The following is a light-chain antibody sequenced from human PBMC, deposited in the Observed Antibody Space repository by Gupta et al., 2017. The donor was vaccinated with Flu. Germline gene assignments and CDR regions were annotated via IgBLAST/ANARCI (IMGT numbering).Light chain of an antibody. Sequence: QSALTQPPSASGSPGQSVTISCTGTSSDVGGYNYVSWYQQHPGKAPKLIIYEVNKRPSGVPDRFSGSKSGNTASLTVSGLLAEDEAGYYCCSYGGSKFFGGGTKLTVL. CDR3: CSYGGSKF. J-gene: IGLJ2*01. V-gene: IGLV2-8*01. CDR1: SSDVGGYNY. CDR2: EVN.